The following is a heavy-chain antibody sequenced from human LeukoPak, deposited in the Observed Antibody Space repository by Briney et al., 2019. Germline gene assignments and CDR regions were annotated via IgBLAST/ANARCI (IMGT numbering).Heavy chain of an antibody. CDR2: ISGSGGST. J-gene: IGHJ4*02. CDR1: GFTFGSYA. CDR3: AKDPVGTEGGSSSWYLFFDY. Sequence: GGSLRLSCAASGFTFGSYAMSWVRQAPRKGLEWVSAISGSGGSTYYADSVKGRFTISRDNSKNTLYLQMNSLRAEDTAVYYCAKDPVGTEGGSSSWYLFFDYWGQGTLVTVSS. D-gene: IGHD6-13*01. V-gene: IGHV3-23*01.